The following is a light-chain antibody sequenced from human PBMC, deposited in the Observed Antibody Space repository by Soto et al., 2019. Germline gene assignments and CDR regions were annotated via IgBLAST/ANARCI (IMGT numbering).Light chain of an antibody. CDR1: QNIANY. CDR3: QQRSNWPPYS. V-gene: IGKV3-11*01. CDR2: DAS. J-gene: IGKJ2*01. Sequence: DIVLTQSPATLSLSRGERATLSCRASQNIANYVAWYQQRPGQAPRLLIYDASTRPTGIPARFSGSGSGTDFTLTISSLESEDVAVYYCQQRSNWPPYSVDQGTKVEI.